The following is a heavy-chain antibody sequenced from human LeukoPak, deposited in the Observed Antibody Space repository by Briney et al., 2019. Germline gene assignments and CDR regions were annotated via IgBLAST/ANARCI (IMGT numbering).Heavy chain of an antibody. V-gene: IGHV3-30*02. D-gene: IGHD5-18*01. CDR1: GFTFSSYG. CDR2: IRYDGSNK. Sequence: GGSLRLSCAASGFTFSSYGMHWVRQAPGKGLEWVAFIRYDGSNKYYADSVKGRFTISRDNAKNSLYLQMKSLRAEDTAVYYCARRATSERGHSYGLDYWGQGTLVTVSS. CDR3: ARRATSERGHSYGLDY. J-gene: IGHJ4*02.